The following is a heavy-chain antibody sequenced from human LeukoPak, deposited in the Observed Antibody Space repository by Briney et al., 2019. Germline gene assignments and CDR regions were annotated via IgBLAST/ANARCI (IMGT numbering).Heavy chain of an antibody. CDR2: IQGDERSA. CDR1: GFRFSGYW. V-gene: IGHV3-74*01. D-gene: IGHD3-3*01. Sequence: GGSLRLSCEGSGFRFSGYWMHWVRQAPGKGLVWVSRIQGDERSASYGDSVRGRFTISKDNAKNILYLQMDSLRVEDTAVYYCVRGHTGTIFGVVPVNPLGYWGQGTLVTVSS. J-gene: IGHJ4*02. CDR3: VRGHTGTIFGVVPVNPLGY.